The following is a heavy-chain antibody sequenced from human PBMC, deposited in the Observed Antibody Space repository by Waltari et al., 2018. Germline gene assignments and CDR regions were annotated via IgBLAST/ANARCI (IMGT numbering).Heavy chain of an antibody. D-gene: IGHD3-16*02. CDR1: GGSISSHY. V-gene: IGHV4-59*11. CDR2: IYYSGST. CDR3: ARDSSGGVIARGFDP. J-gene: IGHJ5*02. Sequence: QVQLQESGPGLVKPSETLSLTCTVSGGSISSHYWSWIRQPPGKGLEWIGYIYYSGSTNYNPSLKSRVTISVDPSKNQFSLKLSSVTAADTAVYYCARDSSGGVIARGFDPWGQGTLVTVSS.